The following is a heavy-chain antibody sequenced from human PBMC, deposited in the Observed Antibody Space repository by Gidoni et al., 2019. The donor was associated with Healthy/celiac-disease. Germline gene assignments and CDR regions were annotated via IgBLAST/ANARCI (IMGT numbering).Heavy chain of an antibody. D-gene: IGHD6-13*01. Sequence: STYYNPSLKSRVTISVDTSKNQFSLKLSSVTAADTAVYYCARQKMSSLLGYWFDPWGQGTLVTVSS. J-gene: IGHJ5*02. CDR2: ST. CDR3: ARQKMSSLLGYWFDP. V-gene: IGHV4-39*01.